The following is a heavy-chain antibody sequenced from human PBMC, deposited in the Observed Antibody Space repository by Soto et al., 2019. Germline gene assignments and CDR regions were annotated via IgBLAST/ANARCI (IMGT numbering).Heavy chain of an antibody. J-gene: IGHJ3*02. Sequence: GGSLRLSCAASGFSFSSYAMSWVRQAPGKGLEWVSAISGSAGSTYYTDSVKGRFTISRDNSKSTLYLQMNSLRADDTAVYYCAKAGWFDSSGGWADIWGQGTMVTVSS. CDR3: AKAGWFDSSGGWADI. CDR1: GFSFSSYA. CDR2: ISGSAGST. D-gene: IGHD3-22*01. V-gene: IGHV3-23*01.